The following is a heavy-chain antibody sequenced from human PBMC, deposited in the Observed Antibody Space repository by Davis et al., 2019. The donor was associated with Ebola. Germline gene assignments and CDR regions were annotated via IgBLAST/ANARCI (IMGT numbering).Heavy chain of an antibody. V-gene: IGHV1-69*13. CDR2: IIPIFGTA. Sequence: SVTVSCQASGYTFTSYAISWVRQAPGHGLEWMGGIIPIFGTANYAQKFQGRVTITADESTSTAYMELSSLRSEDTAVYYCAREWSSSWDEGDWFDPWGQGTLVTVSS. J-gene: IGHJ5*02. CDR1: GYTFTSYA. D-gene: IGHD6-13*01. CDR3: AREWSSSWDEGDWFDP.